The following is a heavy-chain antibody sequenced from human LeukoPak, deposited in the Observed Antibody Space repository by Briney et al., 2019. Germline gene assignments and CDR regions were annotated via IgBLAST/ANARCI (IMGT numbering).Heavy chain of an antibody. Sequence: SETLSLTCAVSGYSISSGYYWGWIRQPPGKGLEWIGSIYHSGSTYYNPSLKSRVTISVDTSKNQFSLKLSSVTAADTAVYYCARGGYYYDSSGYCSFDYWGKGTLVTVSS. V-gene: IGHV4-38-2*01. CDR2: IYHSGST. D-gene: IGHD3-22*01. CDR1: GYSISSGYY. J-gene: IGHJ4*02. CDR3: ARGGYYYDSSGYCSFDY.